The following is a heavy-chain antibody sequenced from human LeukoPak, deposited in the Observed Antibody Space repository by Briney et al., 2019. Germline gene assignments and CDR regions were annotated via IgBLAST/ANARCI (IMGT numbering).Heavy chain of an antibody. CDR3: AKGPPHGIAVAGVFDY. Sequence: PGRSLRLSCAASGFTFDDYAMHWVRQAPGKGLEWVSGISWNSGSIGYADSVKGRFTISRDNAKNSLYLQMNSLRAEDTALYYCAKGPPHGIAVAGVFDYWGQGTVVTVSS. CDR2: ISWNSGSI. D-gene: IGHD6-19*01. V-gene: IGHV3-9*01. CDR1: GFTFDDYA. J-gene: IGHJ4*02.